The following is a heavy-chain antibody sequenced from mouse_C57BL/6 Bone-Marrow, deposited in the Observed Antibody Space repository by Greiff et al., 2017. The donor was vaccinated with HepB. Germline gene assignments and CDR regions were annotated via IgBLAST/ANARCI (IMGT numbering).Heavy chain of an antibody. D-gene: IGHD1-1*01. CDR3: ARRTTVAPMDY. J-gene: IGHJ4*01. Sequence: QVQLQQPGAELVKPGASVKLSCKASGYTFTSYWMHWVKQRPGQGLEWIGMIHPNSGSTNYNEKFKSKATLTVDKSASTAYMQLSSLTSEDAAVYYCARRTTVAPMDYWGQGTSVTVSS. CDR1: GYTFTSYW. CDR2: IHPNSGST. V-gene: IGHV1-64*01.